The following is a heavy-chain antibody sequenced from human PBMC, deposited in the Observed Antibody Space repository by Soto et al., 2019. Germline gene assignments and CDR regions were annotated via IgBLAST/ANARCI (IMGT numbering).Heavy chain of an antibody. Sequence: SETLSLTCIVSGVTMSYGVYSWIWIRQSPGKVLDWLGYISHLETTSYNPSFKSRRSLSIARTRNQFSLSLNSMNAADKAVYFCARGGGHDSFDFWGQG. D-gene: IGHD2-15*01. V-gene: IGHV4-30-2*06. CDR1: GVTMSYGVYS. J-gene: IGHJ4*02. CDR2: ISHLETT. CDR3: ARGGGHDSFDF.